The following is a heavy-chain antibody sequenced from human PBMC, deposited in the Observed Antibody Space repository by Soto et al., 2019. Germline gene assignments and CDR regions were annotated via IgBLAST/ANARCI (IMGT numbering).Heavy chain of an antibody. V-gene: IGHV5-51*01. CDR1: GYSFRNYW. J-gene: IGHJ4*02. CDR3: ARHDTIYYERRPPCSGDY. Sequence: GEYLKISCEGSGYSFRNYWIGWVRQVPGTGLEWVGIIYPGDSDTIYNPSFQGHVIISADKSISTAYLQWSSLKASDTAIYYCARHDTIYYERRPPCSGDYRYQGTQLSVSS. D-gene: IGHD3-22*01. CDR2: IYPGDSDT.